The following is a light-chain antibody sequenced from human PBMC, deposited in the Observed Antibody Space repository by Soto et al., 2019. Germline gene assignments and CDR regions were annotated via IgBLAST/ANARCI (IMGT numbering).Light chain of an antibody. Sequence: EIVMTQSPATLSVSPGERATLSCRASQSVSSNLAWYQQKPGQAPRLLIYDASTRATGIPARFSGSGSGTEFTLTISSLQSEDFAVYYFQQYNNWPVTFGPETKVDIK. CDR1: QSVSSN. CDR2: DAS. V-gene: IGKV3-15*01. J-gene: IGKJ3*01. CDR3: QQYNNWPVT.